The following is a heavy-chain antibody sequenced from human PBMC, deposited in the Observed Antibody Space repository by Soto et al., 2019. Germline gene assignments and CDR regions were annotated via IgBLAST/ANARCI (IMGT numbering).Heavy chain of an antibody. V-gene: IGHV4-39*01. D-gene: IGHD1-1*01. CDR1: GGSISDTNYY. J-gene: IGHJ4*02. Sequence: QLHLQESGPGLVTPSETLSLTFTVSGGSISDTNYYWGWIRQPPGKGLEWIGSSSYGGITYHNPALKSRVTISIDTSKSHFPLKLTSVTAADTAVYYCGRHRRETGTYAQPLDYWGQGTLVTVSS. CDR2: SSYGGIT. CDR3: GRHRRETGTYAQPLDY.